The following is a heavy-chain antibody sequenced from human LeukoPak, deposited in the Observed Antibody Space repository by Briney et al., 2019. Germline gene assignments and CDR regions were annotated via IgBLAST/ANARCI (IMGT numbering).Heavy chain of an antibody. CDR2: ISSTSSYI. CDR3: ASEYYYDSSGYFYVSSYFDY. CDR1: GFTFSSYS. D-gene: IGHD3-22*01. V-gene: IGHV3-21*01. J-gene: IGHJ4*02. Sequence: GGSLRLSCAASGFTFSSYSMNWVRQAPGKGLEWVSSISSTSSYIYYADSVKGRFTISRDNAKNSLYLQMNSLRAEDTAVYYCASEYYYDSSGYFYVSSYFDYRGQGTLVTVSS.